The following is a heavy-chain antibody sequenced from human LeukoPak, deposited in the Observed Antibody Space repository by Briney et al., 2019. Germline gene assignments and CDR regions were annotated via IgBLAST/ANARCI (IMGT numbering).Heavy chain of an antibody. J-gene: IGHJ3*02. CDR1: GGSISSGGYY. Sequence: SETLSLTCTVSGGSISSGGYYWSWIRQHPGKGLEWIGYIYYSGGTYYNPSLKSRVTISVDTSKNQFSLKLSSVTAADTAVYYCARDGEGYCSSTSCYPSAFDIWGQGTMVTVSS. CDR3: ARDGEGYCSSTSCYPSAFDI. V-gene: IGHV4-31*03. CDR2: IYYSGGT. D-gene: IGHD2-2*01.